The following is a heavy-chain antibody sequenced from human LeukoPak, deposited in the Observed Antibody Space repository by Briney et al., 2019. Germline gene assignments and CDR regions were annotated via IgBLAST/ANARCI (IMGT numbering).Heavy chain of an antibody. J-gene: IGHJ4*02. V-gene: IGHV1-2*02. CDR2: INPNSGGT. CDR1: GYTFTGYY. Sequence: ASVKVSCKASGYTFTGYYMHWVRQAPGQGLEWMGWINPNSGGTNYAQKFQGRVTMTRDTSISTAYMELSRLRSDDTAVYYCARGQSYDSSGYYLLLPWGQGTLVTVSS. D-gene: IGHD3-22*01. CDR3: ARGQSYDSSGYYLLLP.